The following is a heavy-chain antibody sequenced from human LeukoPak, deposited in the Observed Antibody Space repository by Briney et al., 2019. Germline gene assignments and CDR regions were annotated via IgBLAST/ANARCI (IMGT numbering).Heavy chain of an antibody. V-gene: IGHV1-69*13. D-gene: IGHD3-9*01. CDR2: ITPIFGTA. CDR3: ARSKDLRLDDIYY. Sequence: SVKVSCKASGGTFSSYAFSWVRQAPGQGLEWMEGITPIFGTANYAQKFQGRVTITADESTSTAYMELSSLRSEDTAVYYCARSKDLRLDDIYYWGQGTLVTVSS. J-gene: IGHJ4*02. CDR1: GGTFSSYA.